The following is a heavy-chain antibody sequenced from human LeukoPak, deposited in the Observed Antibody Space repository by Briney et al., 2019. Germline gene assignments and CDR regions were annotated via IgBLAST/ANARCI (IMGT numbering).Heavy chain of an antibody. D-gene: IGHD2-2*01. J-gene: IGHJ4*02. Sequence: GGSLRLSCAASGFTFSSYGMNWVRQAPGKGLEWVSAIFGSGGSTYYADSVKGRFTISRDNSKNTLYLQMNSLRAGDTAVYYCAKGRGPAAVAPDYWGQGTLVTVSS. CDR2: IFGSGGST. V-gene: IGHV3-23*01. CDR1: GFTFSSYG. CDR3: AKGRGPAAVAPDY.